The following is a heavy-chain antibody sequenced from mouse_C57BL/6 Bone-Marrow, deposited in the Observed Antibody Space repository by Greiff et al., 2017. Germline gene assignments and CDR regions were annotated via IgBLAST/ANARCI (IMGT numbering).Heavy chain of an antibody. J-gene: IGHJ1*03. V-gene: IGHV1-64*01. CDR3: ARWDGYYWYFDV. CDR1: GYTFTSYW. Sequence: QVQLKQPGAELVKPGASVKLSCKASGYTFTSYWMHWVKQRPGQGLEWIGMIHPNSGSTNYNEKFKSKATLTVDKSSSTAYMQLSSLTSEDSAVYYCARWDGYYWYFDVWGTGTTVTVSS. CDR2: IHPNSGST. D-gene: IGHD2-3*01.